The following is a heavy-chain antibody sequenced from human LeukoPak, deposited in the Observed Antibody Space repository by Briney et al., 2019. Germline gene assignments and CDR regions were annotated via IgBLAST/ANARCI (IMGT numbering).Heavy chain of an antibody. D-gene: IGHD3-3*01. Sequence: GRSLRLSCAASGFTFSSYAMHWVRQAPGKGLEWVAVISYDGSNKYYADSVKGRFTISRDNSKNTLYLQMNSLRAEDTAVYYCARGHGNYDFWSGNYYGMDVWGQGTTVTVSS. CDR1: GFTFSSYA. CDR2: ISYDGSNK. CDR3: ARGHGNYDFWSGNYYGMDV. V-gene: IGHV3-30-3*01. J-gene: IGHJ6*02.